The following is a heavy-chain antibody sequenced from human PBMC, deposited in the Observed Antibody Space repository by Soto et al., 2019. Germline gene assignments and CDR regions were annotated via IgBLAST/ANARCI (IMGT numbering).Heavy chain of an antibody. CDR2: MNPDSANT. CDR3: ARAIRDQLLSDY. Sequence: QVQLVQSGAEVKQPGASVKVSCRTSGYTFTNYDISWVRQATGQGLEWMGWMNPDSANTGYAQKFQGRVTMTRDTYISTAYMELNSLTSDDTAIYYCARAIRDQLLSDYWGQGSLVIVSS. D-gene: IGHD1-26*01. J-gene: IGHJ4*02. CDR1: GYTFTNYD. V-gene: IGHV1-8*01.